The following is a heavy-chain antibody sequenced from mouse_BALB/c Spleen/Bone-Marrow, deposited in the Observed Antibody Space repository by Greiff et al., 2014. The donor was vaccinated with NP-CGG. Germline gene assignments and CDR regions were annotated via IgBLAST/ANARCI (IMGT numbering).Heavy chain of an antibody. V-gene: IGHV1-84*02. CDR1: GYTFTDYY. J-gene: IGHJ2*01. CDR2: IYPGSGNT. CDR3: ARSAYYGNYGGY. Sequence: LVEPGASVKISCKASGYTFTDYYINWVKQKPGQGLEWIGWIYPGSGNTKYNEKFKGKATLTVDTSSSTAYMQLSSLTSEDTAVYFCARSAYYGNYGGYWGQGTTLTVSS. D-gene: IGHD2-10*01.